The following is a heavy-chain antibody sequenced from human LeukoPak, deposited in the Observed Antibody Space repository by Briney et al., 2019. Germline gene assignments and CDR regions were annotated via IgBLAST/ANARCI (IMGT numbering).Heavy chain of an antibody. CDR2: ISSSGSTI. Sequence: GGSLRLSCAASGFTFSDYYMSWIRQAPGKGLEWVSYISSSGSTIYYADSVKGRFTISRDRSKTTLYLQMSSLRSEDTAIYYCARGVTVMTPKATYYYHMDVWGKGTTVTVSS. CDR1: GFTFSDYY. CDR3: ARGVTVMTPKATYYYHMDV. V-gene: IGHV3-11*04. D-gene: IGHD4-17*01. J-gene: IGHJ6*03.